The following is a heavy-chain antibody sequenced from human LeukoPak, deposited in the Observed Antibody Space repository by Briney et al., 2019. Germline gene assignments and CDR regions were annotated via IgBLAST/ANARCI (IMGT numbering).Heavy chain of an antibody. V-gene: IGHV4-34*01. CDR1: GGSFSGYC. Sequence: SETLSLTCAVYGGSFSGYCWSWIRQPPGKGLEWIGEINHSGSTNYNPSLRSRVTISVDTSKNQFSLKLSSVTAADTAVYYCARHVPGQSVLLWFGELLYPTNWFDPWGQGTLVTVSS. CDR2: INHSGST. CDR3: ARHVPGQSVLLWFGELLYPTNWFDP. D-gene: IGHD3-10*01. J-gene: IGHJ5*02.